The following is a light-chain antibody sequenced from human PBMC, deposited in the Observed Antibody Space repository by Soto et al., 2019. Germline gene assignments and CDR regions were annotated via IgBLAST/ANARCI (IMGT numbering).Light chain of an antibody. CDR2: KAS. J-gene: IGKJ1*01. V-gene: IGKV1-5*03. Sequence: IQMTQSPTTLSASVGCRVTITCRASQSISSWLAWYQQKPGKAPKLLIYKASSLESGVPSRFSGSGSGTESSLTISSLKTDDFATYYCQQYNSFPTFGQGTKVDIK. CDR1: QSISSW. CDR3: QQYNSFPT.